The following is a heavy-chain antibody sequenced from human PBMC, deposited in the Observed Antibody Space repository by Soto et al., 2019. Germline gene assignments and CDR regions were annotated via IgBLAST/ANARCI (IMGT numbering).Heavy chain of an antibody. CDR3: ASRSDDAFDI. V-gene: IGHV3-66*01. CDR2: IYSGGST. CDR1: GLTVSSTY. J-gene: IGHJ3*02. Sequence: EVQLVESGGGLVQPGGSLRLSCAPSGLTVSSTYMSWVRQAPGKGLKWVSVIYSGGSTYYADSVKGRFTISRDNSKNTLYLQMNSLRAEDTAVYYCASRSDDAFDIWGQGTMVTVSS.